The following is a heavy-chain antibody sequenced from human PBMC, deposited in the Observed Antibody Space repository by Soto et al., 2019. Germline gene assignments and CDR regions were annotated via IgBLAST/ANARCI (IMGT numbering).Heavy chain of an antibody. CDR3: ARESRGDSGNVLAVAFDV. D-gene: IGHD5-12*01. Sequence: QVQLVQSGAEMKKPGASVKVSCKASGYTFNDYAINWVRQAPGQGREWMGWTSPNSGNTGYGLKFQGRVSMTRNTSIGTAYMELSSLRSDDTAVYFCARESRGDSGNVLAVAFDVWGQGTLVTVSS. V-gene: IGHV1-8*02. CDR1: GYTFNDYA. J-gene: IGHJ3*01. CDR2: TSPNSGNT.